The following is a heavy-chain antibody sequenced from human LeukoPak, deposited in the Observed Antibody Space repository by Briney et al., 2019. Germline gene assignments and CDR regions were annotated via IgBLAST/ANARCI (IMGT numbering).Heavy chain of an antibody. D-gene: IGHD2-2*01. CDR1: GFTVGSYW. CDR3: ASGVQGSSWIVN. Sequence: GGSLRLFCTASGFTVGSYWMHWVRQAPGKGLVWVSRVNSDGSSITYADSVKGRFTISRDNAKNTLDLQMNSLRAEDTAVYYCASGVQGSSWIVNWGQGTLVTVSS. V-gene: IGHV3-74*01. CDR2: VNSDGSSI. J-gene: IGHJ4*02.